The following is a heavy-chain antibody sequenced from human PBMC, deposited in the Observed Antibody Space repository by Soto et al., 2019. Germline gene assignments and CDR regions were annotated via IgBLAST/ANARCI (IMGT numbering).Heavy chain of an antibody. CDR3: ASGASRWYPYCFDS. CDR1: EGTFNSYA. CDR2: IIPYYNTL. J-gene: IGHJ4*02. D-gene: IGHD6-13*01. Sequence: QAQVVQSGAEVRKPGSSVKLSCKASEGTFNSYAIAWVRQAPGQGLEWMGGIIPYYNTLNYAQKFQDRVTITADDPTNTVYMELSSLRSDDTAVDFCASGASRWYPYCFDSWAQGTLVTVSS. V-gene: IGHV1-69*01.